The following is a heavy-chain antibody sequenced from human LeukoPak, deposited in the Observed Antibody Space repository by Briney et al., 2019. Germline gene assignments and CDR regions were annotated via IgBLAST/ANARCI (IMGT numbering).Heavy chain of an antibody. D-gene: IGHD3-3*01. V-gene: IGHV3-23*01. CDR1: GFTFSSYA. CDR2: ISGSGGST. Sequence: GGSLRLSCAASGFTFSSYAMSWVCQAPGKGLEWVSAISGSGGSTYYADSVKGRFTISRDNSKNTLYLQMNSLRAEDTAVYYCAKVRHDFWSGYYRYWGQGTLVTVSS. CDR3: AKVRHDFWSGYYRY. J-gene: IGHJ4*02.